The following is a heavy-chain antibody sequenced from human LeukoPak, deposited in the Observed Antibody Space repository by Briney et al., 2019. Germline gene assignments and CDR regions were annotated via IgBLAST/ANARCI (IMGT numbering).Heavy chain of an antibody. Sequence: GGSLRLSCAASGFIFDDYGMHWVRQAPGKGLEWVSGISWNSGTIGYADSVKGRFTISRDNAKNSLYLQMNSLRAEDMALYYCAKIVSSWGVDAFDIWGQGTMVTVSS. CDR1: GFIFDDYG. CDR2: ISWNSGTI. V-gene: IGHV3-9*03. CDR3: AKIVSSWGVDAFDI. D-gene: IGHD2-2*01. J-gene: IGHJ3*02.